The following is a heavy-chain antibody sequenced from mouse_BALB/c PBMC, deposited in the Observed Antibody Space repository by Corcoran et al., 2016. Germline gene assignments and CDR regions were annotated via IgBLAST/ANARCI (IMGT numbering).Heavy chain of an antibody. V-gene: IGHV3-6*02. Sequence: DVQLQESGPGLVKPSQSLSLTCSVTGYSITSGYYWKWIRQFPGNKLEWMGYISYDGSNNYNPSLKNRISIPRDTSKNQFFLKLNSVTTEDTATYYCARDSSYFDYWGQGTTLTVSS. D-gene: IGHD1-1*01. CDR3: ARDSSYFDY. CDR1: GYSITSGYY. J-gene: IGHJ2*01. CDR2: ISYDGSN.